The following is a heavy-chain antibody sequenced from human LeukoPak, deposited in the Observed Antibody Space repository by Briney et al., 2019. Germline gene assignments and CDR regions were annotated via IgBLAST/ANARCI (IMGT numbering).Heavy chain of an antibody. CDR1: GFTFDDYA. J-gene: IGHJ6*03. Sequence: PGRSLRLSCAASGFTFDDYAMHWVRQPPGKGLEWVSGISWDSGSTGYADSVKGRFTISRDNAKNSLYLQMNSLRAEDMALYYCAKDMGGYYYYMDVWGKGTTVTVSS. CDR3: AKDMGGYYYYMDV. V-gene: IGHV3-9*03. CDR2: ISWDSGST.